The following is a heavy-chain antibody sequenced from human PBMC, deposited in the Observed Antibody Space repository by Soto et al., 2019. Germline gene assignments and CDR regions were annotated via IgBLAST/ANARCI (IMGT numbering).Heavy chain of an antibody. J-gene: IGHJ4*02. CDR1: GGSISSYY. CDR2: IYYSGST. D-gene: IGHD2-21*02. CDR3: ASGGRSTWLLNY. Sequence: QVQLQESGPGLVKPSETLSLTCNVSGGSISSYYWSWIRQPPGKGLEWIGYIYYSGSTNYNPSLKSRVTISVDTSKNQFSLKLSSVTAADTAVYYCASGGRSTWLLNYWGQGTLVTVSS. V-gene: IGHV4-59*01.